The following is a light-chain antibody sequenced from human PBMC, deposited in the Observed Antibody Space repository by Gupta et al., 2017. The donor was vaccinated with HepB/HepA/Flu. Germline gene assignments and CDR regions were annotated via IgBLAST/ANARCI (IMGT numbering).Light chain of an antibody. CDR2: DDR. J-gene: IGLJ2*01. CDR3: QVWDNNSDHSGVV. Sequence: YVPAQPPSVSVAPGKSATITCGGNNIGGKSVQWCQQKPGQAPVLVVYDDRDRPSGIPERFSGSNSGNTATLTITRVEACDEGDYYCQVWDNNSDHSGVVFGGGTKLTVL. CDR1: NIGGKS. V-gene: IGLV3-21*03.